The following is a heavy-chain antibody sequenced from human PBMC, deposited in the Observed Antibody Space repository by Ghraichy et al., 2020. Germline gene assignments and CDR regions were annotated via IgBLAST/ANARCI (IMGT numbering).Heavy chain of an antibody. D-gene: IGHD3-10*01. CDR1: GFTFSSYW. CDR2: IKQDGSEQ. Sequence: GGSLRLSCAASGFTFSSYWMRWVRQAPGKGLEWVGNIKQDGSEQYYADSVKGRFTISRDNAKNSLYLQMNSLGVEDTAVYYCARVTYYFVSGTYNFGMDVWGQGTTVTVSS. CDR3: ARVTYYFVSGTYNFGMDV. V-gene: IGHV3-7*01. J-gene: IGHJ6*02.